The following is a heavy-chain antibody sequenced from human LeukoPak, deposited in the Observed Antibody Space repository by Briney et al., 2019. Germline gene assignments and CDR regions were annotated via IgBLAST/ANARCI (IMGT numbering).Heavy chain of an antibody. V-gene: IGHV3-23*01. CDR2: ISGSGGST. CDR1: GFTFSSYA. Sequence: GGSLRFSCAASGFTFSSYAMSWVRQAPGKGLEWVSAISGSGGSTYYADSVKGRFTISRDNSKNTLYLQMNSLRAEDTAVYYCAKVDDDSSGYPDYWGQGTLVTVSS. D-gene: IGHD3-22*01. J-gene: IGHJ4*02. CDR3: AKVDDDSSGYPDY.